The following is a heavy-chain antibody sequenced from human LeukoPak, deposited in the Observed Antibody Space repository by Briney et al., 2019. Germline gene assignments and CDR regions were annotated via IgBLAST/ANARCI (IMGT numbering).Heavy chain of an antibody. CDR2: IYSGGKT. J-gene: IGHJ4*02. CDR3: ARDGDDTTNW. CDR1: DFTVGSNY. Sequence: GGSLRLSCAASDFTVGSNYMTWVRQAPGKRLEWVSVIYSGGKTFYADSVKGRFTISRVDSKNTLYLQMNSLRAEDTAIYYCARDGDDTTNWWGQGTLVTVSS. D-gene: IGHD2-8*01. V-gene: IGHV3-53*01.